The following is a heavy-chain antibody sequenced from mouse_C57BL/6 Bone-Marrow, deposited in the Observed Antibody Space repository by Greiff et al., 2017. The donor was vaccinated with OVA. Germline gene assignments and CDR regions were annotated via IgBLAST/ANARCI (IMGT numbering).Heavy chain of an antibody. V-gene: IGHV1-69*01. CDR3: ASDYGYYFDY. J-gene: IGHJ2*01. Sequence: VQLQQPGAELVMPGASVKLSCKASGYTFTSYWMHWVKQRPGQGLEWIGEIDPSDSYTNYNQKFKGKSTLTVDKSSSTAYMQLSSLTSEDSAVYYCASDYGYYFDYWGQGTTLTVSS. CDR2: IDPSDSYT. CDR1: GYTFTSYW. D-gene: IGHD1-1*01.